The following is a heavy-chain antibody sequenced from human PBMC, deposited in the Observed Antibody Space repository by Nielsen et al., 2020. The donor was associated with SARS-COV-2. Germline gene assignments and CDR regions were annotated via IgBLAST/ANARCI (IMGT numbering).Heavy chain of an antibody. CDR1: GFIFSDYY. J-gene: IGHJ6*02. CDR3: AKDKYQLLNYGMDV. V-gene: IGHV3-11*01. Sequence: GGSLRLSCAASGFIFSDYYMSWIRQAPGKGLEWVSYISSSGSTIYYADSVKGRFTISRDNSKNTLYLQMNSLRAEDTAVYYCAKDKYQLLNYGMDVWGQGTTVTVSS. CDR2: ISSSGSTI. D-gene: IGHD2-2*01.